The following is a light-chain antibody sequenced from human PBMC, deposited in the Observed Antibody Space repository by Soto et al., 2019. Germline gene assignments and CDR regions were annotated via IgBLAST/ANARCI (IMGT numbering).Light chain of an antibody. CDR3: QPYGGTPPYT. CDR1: QSVSSSY. V-gene: IGKV3-20*01. J-gene: IGKJ2*01. Sequence: IVLTQSPGTLSLSPGERATLSCRASQSVSSSYLAWYQQKPGQAPRLLIYGASSRATGIPDRFSGGGSGTDFPLTISRLEPEDFAVYYCQPYGGTPPYTFGQGTKLEIK. CDR2: GAS.